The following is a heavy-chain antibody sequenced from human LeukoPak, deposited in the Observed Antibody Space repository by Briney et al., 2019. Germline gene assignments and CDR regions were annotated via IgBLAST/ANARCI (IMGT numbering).Heavy chain of an antibody. CDR2: IISSSSYI. J-gene: IGHJ4*02. V-gene: IGHV3-21*01. Sequence: PGGSLRLSCAASGFTFSSYSMNWVRQAPGKGLEWVSSIISSSSYIYYADSVKGRFTISRDNAKNSLYLQMNSLRAEDTAVYYCARERVGYSYGATCFDYWGQGTLVTVSS. CDR1: GFTFSSYS. CDR3: ARERVGYSYGATCFDY. D-gene: IGHD5-18*01.